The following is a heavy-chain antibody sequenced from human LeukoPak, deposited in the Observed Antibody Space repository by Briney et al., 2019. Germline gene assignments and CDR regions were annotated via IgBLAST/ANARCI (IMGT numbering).Heavy chain of an antibody. CDR1: GGSIGTYY. CDR2: IFTTGGA. Sequence: PSETLSLTCTVSGGSIGTYYWSWIRQPAGKGLEWIGRIFTTGGANYNPSLTSRVTMSLDTSKNLFSLKLNSVTAADTAVYYCASTRRAVAGPKSIDYWGQGTLVTVSS. J-gene: IGHJ4*02. V-gene: IGHV4-4*07. D-gene: IGHD6-19*01. CDR3: ASTRRAVAGPKSIDY.